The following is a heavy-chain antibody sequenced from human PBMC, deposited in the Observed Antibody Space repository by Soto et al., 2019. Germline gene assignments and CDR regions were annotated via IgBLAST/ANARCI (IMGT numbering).Heavy chain of an antibody. J-gene: IGHJ4*02. CDR3: ARDDCSGGNCYLDY. CDR1: GYTFTSYG. CDR2: ISVYNGNT. D-gene: IGHD2-15*01. V-gene: IGHV1-18*01. Sequence: GASVKVSCKASGYTFTSYGISWVRQAPGQGLEWMGWISVYNGNTNYAQKLQGRVTVTTDTSTSTAYMGLRSLRSDDTAVYYCARDDCSGGNCYLDYWGQGTLVTVSS.